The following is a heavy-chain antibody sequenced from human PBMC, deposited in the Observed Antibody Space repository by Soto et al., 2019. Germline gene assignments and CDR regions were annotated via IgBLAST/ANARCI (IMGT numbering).Heavy chain of an antibody. CDR3: ARGGRYFDWLLSLDPPEYFQH. V-gene: IGHV4-34*01. CDR1: GGSFSGYY. Sequence: QVQLQQWGAGLLKPSETLSLTCAVYGGSFSGYYWSWIRQPPGKGLEWIGEINHSGSTNYNPSLKSHVTISVDTSKNQFSLTLSSVTAADTAVYYCARGGRYFDWLLSLDPPEYFQHWGQGPLVTVSS. CDR2: INHSGST. J-gene: IGHJ1*01. D-gene: IGHD3-9*01.